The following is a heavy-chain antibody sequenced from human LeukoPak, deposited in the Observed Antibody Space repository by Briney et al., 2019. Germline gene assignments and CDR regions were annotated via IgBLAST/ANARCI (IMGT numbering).Heavy chain of an antibody. J-gene: IGHJ4*02. V-gene: IGHV3-23*01. CDR3: AKDQADCSSSSCYERGFDY. CDR1: GFTFSSYG. Sequence: GGSLRLSCAASGFTFSSYGMHWVRQAPAKGLEWVSAISGSGSSTYYADSVKGRFTISRDNSKNTLSLQMNGLRAEDTAVYYCAKDQADCSSSSCYERGFDYWGQGTLVTVSS. CDR2: ISGSGSST. D-gene: IGHD2-2*01.